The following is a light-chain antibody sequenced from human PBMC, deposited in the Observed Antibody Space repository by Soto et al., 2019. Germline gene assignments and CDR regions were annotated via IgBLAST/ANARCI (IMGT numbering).Light chain of an antibody. Sequence: DIQMTQSPSSLSASVGDRVTITCQASQDLGKYLNWYQQRPGKAPKVLIYDASKLEKGVPSRFSRSGYGTEFTFTISSVQPEDSATNYCQQYDNLPSITFGQGTRLEMK. J-gene: IGKJ5*01. V-gene: IGKV1-33*01. CDR3: QQYDNLPSIT. CDR2: DAS. CDR1: QDLGKY.